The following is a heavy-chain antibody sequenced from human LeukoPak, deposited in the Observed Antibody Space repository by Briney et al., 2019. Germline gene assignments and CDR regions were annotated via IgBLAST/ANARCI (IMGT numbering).Heavy chain of an antibody. V-gene: IGHV3-23*01. CDR1: GFTFSSYA. CDR3: AKGRYYYDSSDAFDI. D-gene: IGHD3-22*01. J-gene: IGHJ3*02. Sequence: GGSLRLSCAASGFTFSSYAMSWVRQAPGEGLEWVSAISGSGGSTYYADSVKGRFTISRDNSKNTLFLQMNSLRAEDTAVYYCAKGRYYYDSSDAFDIWGQGTMVTVSS. CDR2: ISGSGGST.